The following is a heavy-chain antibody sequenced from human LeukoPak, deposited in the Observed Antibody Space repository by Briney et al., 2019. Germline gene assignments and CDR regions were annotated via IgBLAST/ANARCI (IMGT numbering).Heavy chain of an antibody. CDR1: GGSFSGYY. Sequence: SETLSLTCAVYGGSFSGYYWSWIRQPPGKGLEWIGEINHSGSTNYNPSLKSRVTISVDTSKNQFSLKLSSVTAADTAVYYCASRYCCGGSCPFDYWGQGTLVTVSS. CDR2: INHSGST. D-gene: IGHD2-15*01. V-gene: IGHV4-34*01. CDR3: ASRYCCGGSCPFDY. J-gene: IGHJ4*02.